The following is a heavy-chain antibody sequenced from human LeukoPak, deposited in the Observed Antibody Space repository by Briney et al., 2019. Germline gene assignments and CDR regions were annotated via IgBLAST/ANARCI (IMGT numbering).Heavy chain of an antibody. CDR1: GFTFSDYY. CDR3: ARDQQSYGDYDAFDI. J-gene: IGHJ3*02. CDR2: INSSGSTI. V-gene: IGHV3-11*04. D-gene: IGHD4-17*01. Sequence: PGGSLRLSCAASGFTFSDYYMSWIRQAPGKGLEWVSYINSSGSTIYYADSVKGRFTISRDNAKNSLYLQMNSLRAEDTAVYYRARDQQSYGDYDAFDIWGQGTMVTVSS.